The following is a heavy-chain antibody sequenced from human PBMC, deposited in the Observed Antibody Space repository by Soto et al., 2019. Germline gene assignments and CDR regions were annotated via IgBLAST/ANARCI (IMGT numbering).Heavy chain of an antibody. D-gene: IGHD3-3*01. CDR2: IWYDGSNK. CDR1: GFTFSSYG. CDR3: AREITIFGVAHDAFDX. J-gene: IGHJ3*01. V-gene: IGHV3-33*01. Sequence: GGSLRLSCAASGFTFSSYGMHWVRQAPGKGLEWVAVIWYDGSNKYYADSVKGRFTISRDNSKNTLYLQMNSLRAEDTAVYYCAREITIFGVAHDAFDXWGQGTMVTVSS.